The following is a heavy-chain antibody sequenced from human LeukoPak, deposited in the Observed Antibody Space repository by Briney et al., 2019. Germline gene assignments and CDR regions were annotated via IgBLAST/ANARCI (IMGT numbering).Heavy chain of an antibody. V-gene: IGHV4-59*01. J-gene: IGHJ4*02. CDR2: IYSSGST. CDR3: ARDDRNFDY. CDR1: GASIRSYY. Sequence: SETLSLTCTVSGASIRSYYWSWIRQPPGKGLEWIGYIYSSGSTNYNPSLKSRVTISVDTSKNQFSLKLSSVTAADTAVYYCARDDRNFDYWGQGTLVTVSS.